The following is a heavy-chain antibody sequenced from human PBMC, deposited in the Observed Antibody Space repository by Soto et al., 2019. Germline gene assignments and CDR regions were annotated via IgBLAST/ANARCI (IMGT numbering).Heavy chain of an antibody. V-gene: IGHV3-23*01. CDR1: GVIFRTYA. CDR3: AKDLRPDGRYDLDY. J-gene: IGHJ4*02. Sequence: GGSLRLXCAASGVIFRTYAMNWVRQAPGKGLEWVSVMVGDGSSSDYADSVRGRFTISRDNSKNTLYLQMNSLRVEDTAVYYCAKDLRPDGRYDLDYWGQGTLVTVSS. D-gene: IGHD1-26*01. CDR2: MVGDGSSS.